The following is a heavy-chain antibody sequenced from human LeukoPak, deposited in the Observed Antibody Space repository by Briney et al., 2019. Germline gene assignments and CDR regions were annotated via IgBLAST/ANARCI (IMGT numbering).Heavy chain of an antibody. CDR1: GDSISSSSYY. D-gene: IGHD3-10*01. Sequence: PSETLSLTCTVSGDSISSSSYYWAWIRQPPGKGLGWIGSIYYSGSTHYNPSLESRVTMSVATSKNQLSLKLISVTAADAAVYYCERQRAYYGSGSYYSGFDYWGQGALITVSS. CDR2: IYYSGST. V-gene: IGHV4-39*01. CDR3: ERQRAYYGSGSYYSGFDY. J-gene: IGHJ4*02.